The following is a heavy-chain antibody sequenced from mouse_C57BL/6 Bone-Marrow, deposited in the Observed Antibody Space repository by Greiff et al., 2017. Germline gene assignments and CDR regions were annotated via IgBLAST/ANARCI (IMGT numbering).Heavy chain of an antibody. V-gene: IGHV1-64*01. CDR3: ARGGGSFAY. CDR2: IHPNSGST. J-gene: IGHJ3*01. Sequence: QVQLQQPGAELVKPGASVKLSCKASGYTFTSYCMHWLKQRSGQGLEWIGMIHPNSGSTNYNEKFKNKATLTVDKSTSTAYMQLSSLTSEDSAVYYCARGGGSFAYWGQGTLVTVSA. CDR1: GYTFTSYC.